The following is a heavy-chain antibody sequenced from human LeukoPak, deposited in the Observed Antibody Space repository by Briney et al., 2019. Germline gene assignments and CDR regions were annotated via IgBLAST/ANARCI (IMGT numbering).Heavy chain of an antibody. CDR2: IIDSGIST. D-gene: IGHD1-26*01. CDR3: AKGSRGSYDY. J-gene: IGHJ4*02. Sequence: PGGSLRLSCAASGFTFNSYAMTWVRQAPEKGLEWVSSIIDSGISTYYKDSVKGRFSISRDNSKNTLYLQMNSLRAEDTAVYYCAKGSRGSYDYWGQGTLVTVSS. V-gene: IGHV3-23*01. CDR1: GFTFNSYA.